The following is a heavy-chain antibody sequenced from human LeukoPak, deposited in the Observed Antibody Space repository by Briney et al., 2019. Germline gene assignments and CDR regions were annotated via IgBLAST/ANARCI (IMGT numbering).Heavy chain of an antibody. D-gene: IGHD6-19*01. Sequence: ASVKVSCKASGYTFTGYYMHWVRQAPGQGLEWMGWINLNSGGTNYAQKFQGRVTMTRDTSISTAYMELSRLRSDDTAVYYCARLSSGWAPRAFDIWGQGTMVTVSS. J-gene: IGHJ3*02. V-gene: IGHV1-2*02. CDR1: GYTFTGYY. CDR2: INLNSGGT. CDR3: ARLSSGWAPRAFDI.